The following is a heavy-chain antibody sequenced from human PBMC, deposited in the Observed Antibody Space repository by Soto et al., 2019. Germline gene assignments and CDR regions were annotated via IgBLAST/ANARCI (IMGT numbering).Heavy chain of an antibody. CDR3: ARHALSYYDFWSGYHTSNMDYGMDV. D-gene: IGHD3-3*01. J-gene: IGHJ6*02. CDR2: IYYSGST. CDR1: GGSISSSSYY. Sequence: SETLSLTCTVSGGSISSSSYYWGWIRQPPGKGLEWIGSIYYSGSTYYNPSLKSRVTISVDTSKNQFSLKLSSVTAADTAVYYCARHALSYYDFWSGYHTSNMDYGMDVWGQGTTVTVSS. V-gene: IGHV4-39*01.